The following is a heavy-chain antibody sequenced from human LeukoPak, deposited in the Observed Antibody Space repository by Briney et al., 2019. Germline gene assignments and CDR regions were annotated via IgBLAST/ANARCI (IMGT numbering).Heavy chain of an antibody. Sequence: ASVKVSCKASGYTFTGYYMHCVRQAPGQGLESMGWINPNSGGTNYAQNFQARVTMTGDPSISTAYVELSRLRSDGTAVYYCSTVGPVWFGELVAWGQGTLVTVSS. CDR2: INPNSGGT. V-gene: IGHV1-2*02. CDR1: GYTFTGYY. D-gene: IGHD3-10*01. J-gene: IGHJ5*02. CDR3: STVGPVWFGELVA.